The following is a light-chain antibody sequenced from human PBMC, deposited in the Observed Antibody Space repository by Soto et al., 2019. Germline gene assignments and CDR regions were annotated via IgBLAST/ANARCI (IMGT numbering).Light chain of an antibody. Sequence: EIELTQSPATLSLSPGERATLSCRASQSVSSYLAWYQQKPGQAPRLLIYDASNRATGIPARFSGSGSGTDFTLTISSLEPEDFAVYYCQQRSNGLFTFGQGTRLEIK. CDR3: QQRSNGLFT. V-gene: IGKV3-11*01. CDR2: DAS. CDR1: QSVSSY. J-gene: IGKJ5*01.